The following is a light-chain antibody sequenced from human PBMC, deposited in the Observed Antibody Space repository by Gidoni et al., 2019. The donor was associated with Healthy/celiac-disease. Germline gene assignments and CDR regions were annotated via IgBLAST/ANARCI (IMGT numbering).Light chain of an antibody. Sequence: QSALTQPASASGSPGQSITISCTGTSSDVGGYNYVSWYQQHPGNAPKLMIYDVSNRLSGVSNRFSGSKSGSTASLTISGLQAEDEADYYCSSYTSSSTLFGGGTKLTVL. CDR3: SSYTSSSTL. CDR1: SSDVGGYNY. V-gene: IGLV2-14*01. CDR2: DVS. J-gene: IGLJ2*01.